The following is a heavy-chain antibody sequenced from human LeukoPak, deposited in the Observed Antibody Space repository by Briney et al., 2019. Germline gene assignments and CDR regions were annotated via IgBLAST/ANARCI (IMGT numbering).Heavy chain of an antibody. Sequence: GGSLRLSCAASGFTFCSYSMNWVRQAPGKGLEWVSSISSSSSYIYYADSVKGRFTISRDNAKNSLYLQMNSLRAEDTAVYYCARDKITWNPGRAFDIWGQGTMVTVSS. CDR3: ARDKITWNPGRAFDI. CDR1: GFTFCSYS. V-gene: IGHV3-21*01. D-gene: IGHD1-1*01. J-gene: IGHJ3*02. CDR2: ISSSSSYI.